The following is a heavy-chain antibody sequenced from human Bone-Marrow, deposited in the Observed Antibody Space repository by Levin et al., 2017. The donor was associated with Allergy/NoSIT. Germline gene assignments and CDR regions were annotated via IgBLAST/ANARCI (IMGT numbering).Heavy chain of an antibody. CDR1: GFTFSSYD. CDR2: IGTAADS. J-gene: IGHJ4*02. CDR3: ARVALPRYCTSTSCSDSGYYFDY. D-gene: IGHD2-2*01. Sequence: GESLKISCAASGFTFSSYDMHWVRQATGRGLEWVSAIGTAADSYYSGSVKGRFNVPRDNAKNSLHFQMKSLKAGDTAVYYCARVALPRYCTSTSCSDSGYYFDYWGQGTLVTVSS. V-gene: IGHV3-13*04.